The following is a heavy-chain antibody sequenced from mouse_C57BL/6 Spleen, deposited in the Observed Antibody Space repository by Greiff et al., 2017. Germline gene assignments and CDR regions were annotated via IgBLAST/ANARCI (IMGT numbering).Heavy chain of an antibody. J-gene: IGHJ4*01. CDR3: ARETDLGAMDY. CDR2: IWSGGST. V-gene: IGHV2-2*01. Sequence: VQVVESGPGLVQPSQSLSITCTVSGFSLTSYGVHWVRQSPGTGLEWLGVIWSGGSTDYNAAFISRLSISKDNSKSQVFFKMNSLQADDTAIYYCARETDLGAMDYWGQGTSVTVSS. D-gene: IGHD4-1*01. CDR1: GFSLTSYG.